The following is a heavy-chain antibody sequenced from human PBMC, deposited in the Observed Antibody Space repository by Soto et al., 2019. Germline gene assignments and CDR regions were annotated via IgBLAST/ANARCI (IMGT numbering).Heavy chain of an antibody. Sequence: GECLKISGKGSGYNFAGYWIAWVRQMPGKGLELMGIIYPSDSDTRYRPSFQGQVTISADKSISSAYLQWSSLRASDTAMYYCARGGVSTRTFDYWGQGTPVTVSS. CDR2: IYPSDSDT. V-gene: IGHV5-51*01. D-gene: IGHD3-3*01. CDR1: GYNFAGYW. J-gene: IGHJ4*02. CDR3: ARGGVSTRTFDY.